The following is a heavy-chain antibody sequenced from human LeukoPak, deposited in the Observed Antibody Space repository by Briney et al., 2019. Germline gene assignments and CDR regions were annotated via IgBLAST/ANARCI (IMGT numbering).Heavy chain of an antibody. Sequence: GGSLRLSCAASGFTFSSYWMHWVRQAPGKGLVWVSRINSDGSSTAYADSVKGRFTISRDNVNNILHLQMNSLRAEDTAVYYCVRNNWNSVYYGMDVWGQGTTVTVSS. V-gene: IGHV3-74*01. CDR3: VRNNWNSVYYGMDV. CDR2: INSDGSST. CDR1: GFTFSSYW. D-gene: IGHD1-7*01. J-gene: IGHJ6*02.